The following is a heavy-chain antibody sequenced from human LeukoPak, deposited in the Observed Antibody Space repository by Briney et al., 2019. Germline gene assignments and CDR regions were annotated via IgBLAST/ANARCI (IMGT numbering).Heavy chain of an antibody. D-gene: IGHD1-14*01. CDR3: AKDKPIDY. V-gene: IGHV3-30*18. J-gene: IGHJ4*02. Sequence: SGGSLRLSCVASGFTFCDYGMLWVRQPPGKGLEWVAVISYDGRNEHYADSVKGRFTISRDNSKNTVFLQMNTLRTEDTTVYFCAKDKPIDYWGQGTLVTVSS. CDR2: ISYDGRNE. CDR1: GFTFCDYG.